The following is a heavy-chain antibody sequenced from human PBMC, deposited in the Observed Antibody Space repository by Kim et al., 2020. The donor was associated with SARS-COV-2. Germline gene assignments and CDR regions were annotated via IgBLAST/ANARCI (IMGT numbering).Heavy chain of an antibody. D-gene: IGHD5-18*01. J-gene: IGHJ4*02. Sequence: SPSLKSRLTITKDTSKNQVVLTMTNMDPVDTATYYCAHMGGDSYDPHLDYWGQGTLVTVSS. CDR3: AHMGGDSYDPHLDY. V-gene: IGHV2-5*01.